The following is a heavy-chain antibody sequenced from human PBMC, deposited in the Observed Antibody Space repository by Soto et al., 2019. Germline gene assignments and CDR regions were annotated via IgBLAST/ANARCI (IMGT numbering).Heavy chain of an antibody. CDR1: GGSISSGGAYY. V-gene: IGHV4-30-4*01. Sequence: SETLSLTCAVSGGSISSGGAYYWSWIRQSPGKGLEWIAYIHYSGSTYYNSSLKSRVTMSVDTAKNQFSLKVNSVTAADTAVYYCARSPRGLGNFDYWGQGTLVTVSS. J-gene: IGHJ4*02. CDR3: ARSPRGLGNFDY. D-gene: IGHD3-10*01. CDR2: IHYSGST.